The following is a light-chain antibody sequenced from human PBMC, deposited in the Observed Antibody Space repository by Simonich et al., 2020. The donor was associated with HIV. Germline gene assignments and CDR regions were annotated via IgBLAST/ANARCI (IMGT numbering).Light chain of an antibody. CDR3: YSTDSSGDLYWV. J-gene: IGLJ3*02. V-gene: IGLV3-10*01. CDR1: ALTKKY. CDR2: EDR. Sequence: SYELTQPPSVSVSPRQTARITCPADALTKKYYYWYQQKSGQAPVLVIYEDRKRPSGIPERFSGSSSGTMATFTISGAQVEDEADYYCYSTDSSGDLYWVFGGGTKLTVL.